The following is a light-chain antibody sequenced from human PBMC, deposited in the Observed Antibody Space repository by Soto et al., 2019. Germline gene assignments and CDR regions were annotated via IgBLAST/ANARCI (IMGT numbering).Light chain of an antibody. J-gene: IGKJ4*01. Sequence: NLTQTASSLSASVANRATIACRASQGISSFLAWYQQKQGKAPKLLIYAASSLQSGVPSRFSGSGFGTDFNLTITSLQTEDFATYYCQQVESYPSTFGGGTKVDIK. CDR3: QQVESYPST. CDR2: AAS. CDR1: QGISSF. V-gene: IGKV1-9*01.